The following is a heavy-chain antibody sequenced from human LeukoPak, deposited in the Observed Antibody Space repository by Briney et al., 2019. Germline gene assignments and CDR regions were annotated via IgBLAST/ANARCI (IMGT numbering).Heavy chain of an antibody. V-gene: IGHV4-59*12. CDR2: IYYSGST. CDR3: AYDSSGYYRPFDY. D-gene: IGHD3-22*01. CDR1: GGSISSYY. Sequence: SETLSLTCTVSGGSISSYYWSWIRQPPGKGLEWIGYIYYSGSTNYNPSLKSRVTISVDTSKNQFSLKLSSVTAADTAVYYCAYDSSGYYRPFDYWGQGTLVTVSS. J-gene: IGHJ4*02.